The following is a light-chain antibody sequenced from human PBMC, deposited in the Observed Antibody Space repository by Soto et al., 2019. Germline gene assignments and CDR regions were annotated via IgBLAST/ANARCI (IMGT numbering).Light chain of an antibody. Sequence: DIQMTPSPSTLSASVGDRVTMTLRASQSISDSLAWYQQKPGKAPDLLISDVSKLERGVASRFSGSGSGTEFTLTISSMQPDDLATYYCQQYHGFSRTFGQGTKVDIK. CDR1: QSISDS. J-gene: IGKJ1*01. V-gene: IGKV1-5*01. CDR3: QQYHGFSRT. CDR2: DVS.